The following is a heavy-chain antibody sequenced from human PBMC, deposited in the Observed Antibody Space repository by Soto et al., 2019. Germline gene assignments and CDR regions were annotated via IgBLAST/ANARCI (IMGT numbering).Heavy chain of an antibody. CDR1: GGTFSTSA. Sequence: QVQLMQSGAEVKKPGSSVQVSCKASGGTFSTSAISWVRQAPGEGLEWVGGIMPVFATPDYSQKFQGRVTTSADDTTTTAYLKLTRLTTDDTAVYYCARDKVRHQLGGNYYYMLDVWGQGTGITVSS. CDR2: IMPVFATP. D-gene: IGHD3-3*02. J-gene: IGHJ6*02. V-gene: IGHV1-69*12. CDR3: ARDKVRHQLGGNYYYMLDV.